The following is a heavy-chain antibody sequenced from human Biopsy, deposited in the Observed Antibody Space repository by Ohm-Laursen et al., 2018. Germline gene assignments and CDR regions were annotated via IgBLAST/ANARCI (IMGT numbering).Heavy chain of an antibody. D-gene: IGHD1-26*01. Sequence: GTLSLTCTVSGDSIRNYYWSWIRQAVGKGLEWIGRIYPGGGTIYNPSLKSRVTMSVDTSKNHFSLNLNSVTAADTAVYYCAGIVLGPTNDAFDIWGQGTMVTVSS. V-gene: IGHV4-4*07. CDR3: AGIVLGPTNDAFDI. CDR1: GDSIRNYY. CDR2: IYPGGGT. J-gene: IGHJ3*02.